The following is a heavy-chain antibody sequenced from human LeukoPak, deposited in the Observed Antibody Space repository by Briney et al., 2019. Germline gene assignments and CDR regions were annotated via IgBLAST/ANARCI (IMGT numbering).Heavy chain of an antibody. J-gene: IGHJ5*02. CDR1: GFTFTSYW. CDR2: INHSGST. CDR3: ARGILTGYYDFWSGYPRSNNWFDP. Sequence: PGGSLRLSCAASGFTFTSYWMNWIRQPPGKGLEWIGEINHSGSTNYNPSLKSRVTISVDTSKNQFSLKLSSVTAADTAVYYCARGILTGYYDFWSGYPRSNNWFDPWGQGTLVTVSS. D-gene: IGHD3-3*01. V-gene: IGHV4-34*01.